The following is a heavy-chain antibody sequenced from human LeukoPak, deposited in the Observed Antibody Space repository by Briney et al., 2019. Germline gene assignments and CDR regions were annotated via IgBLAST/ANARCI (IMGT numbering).Heavy chain of an antibody. D-gene: IGHD3-3*01. V-gene: IGHV1-8*01. CDR2: MKPNSGNT. J-gene: IGHJ6*03. Sequence: ASVKVSCKASVYTFTSYDINWVRQATGQGLEWMGWMKPNSGNTGYAQKFQGRVTMTRNTSISTAYMELSSLRSEDTAVYYCARGFKDRITIFGVVSTLYYYYMDVWGKGTTVTVSS. CDR1: VYTFTSYD. CDR3: ARGFKDRITIFGVVSTLYYYYMDV.